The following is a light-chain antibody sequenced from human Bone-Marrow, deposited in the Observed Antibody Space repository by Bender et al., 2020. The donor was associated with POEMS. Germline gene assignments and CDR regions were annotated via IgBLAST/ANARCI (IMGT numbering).Light chain of an antibody. V-gene: IGLV2-11*01. J-gene: IGLJ2*01. CDR3: SSRDARGTVV. CDR2: DVS. Sequence: QSALTQPPSVSGSPGQSVTIACTGSRSAVGSYNYVSWYQQHPGKAPKVILYDVSQRPSGVPDRFSGSKSGTTASLTVSGLQAEDEADYYCSSRDARGTVVFGGGTKVTV. CDR1: RSAVGSYNY.